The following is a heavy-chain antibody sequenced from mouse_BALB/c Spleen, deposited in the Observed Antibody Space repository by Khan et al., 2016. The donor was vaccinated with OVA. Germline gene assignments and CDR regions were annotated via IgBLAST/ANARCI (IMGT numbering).Heavy chain of an antibody. D-gene: IGHD1-1*01. CDR3: SRAGYGAFAY. J-gene: IGHJ3*01. CDR2: IYPGNSDT. V-gene: IGHV1-5*01. Sequence: VQLQQSGTVLARPGASVKMSCKASGYIFTSYWMHWVKQRPGQGLEWIAGIYPGNSDTGYNQKFKEKAKLTAVTPASTAYMELSSLTNEDSAVYYCSRAGYGAFAYWGQGTLVTVAA. CDR1: GYIFTSYW.